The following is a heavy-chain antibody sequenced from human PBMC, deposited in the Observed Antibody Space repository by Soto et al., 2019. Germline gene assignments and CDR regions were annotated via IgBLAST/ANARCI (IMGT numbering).Heavy chain of an antibody. V-gene: IGHV1-69*01. Sequence: QVQLVQSGAEVKNPGSSVKVSCKASGGTFSSYAISWVRQAPGQGLEWMGGIIPIFGTANYAQKFQGRVTITADESTSTAYMELSSLRSEDTAVYYCARGTAVAGNYYYYYGMDVWGQGTTVTVSS. J-gene: IGHJ6*02. D-gene: IGHD6-19*01. CDR1: GGTFSSYA. CDR2: IIPIFGTA. CDR3: ARGTAVAGNYYYYYGMDV.